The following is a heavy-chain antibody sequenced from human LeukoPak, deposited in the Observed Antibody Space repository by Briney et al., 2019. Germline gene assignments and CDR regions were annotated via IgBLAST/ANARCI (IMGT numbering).Heavy chain of an antibody. V-gene: IGHV3-23*01. CDR2: ISGSGGST. CDR3: AKGALVPNYDILTGPAAQSYYYYYMDV. D-gene: IGHD3-9*01. J-gene: IGHJ6*03. CDR1: EFIFSNYG. Sequence: GGSLRLSCVVSEFIFSNYGMSGVRQAPGEGLEWVSAISGSGGSTYYADSVKGRFTISRDNSKNTLYLQMNSLRAEDTAVYYCAKGALVPNYDILTGPAAQSYYYYYMDVWGKGTTVTVS.